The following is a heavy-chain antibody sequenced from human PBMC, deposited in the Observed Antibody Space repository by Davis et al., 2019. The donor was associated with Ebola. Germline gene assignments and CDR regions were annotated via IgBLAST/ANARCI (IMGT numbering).Heavy chain of an antibody. D-gene: IGHD4-11*01. V-gene: IGHV3-43*02. Sequence: PGGSLRLSCAASGFTFDDYAMHWVRQAPGKGLEWVSLISGDGGSTYYADSVKGRFTISRDNSKNTLYLQMNSLRAEDTAVYYCAKKGNSNFDYYFDYWGQGTLVTVSS. CDR3: AKKGNSNFDYYFDY. J-gene: IGHJ4*02. CDR2: ISGDGGST. CDR1: GFTFDDYA.